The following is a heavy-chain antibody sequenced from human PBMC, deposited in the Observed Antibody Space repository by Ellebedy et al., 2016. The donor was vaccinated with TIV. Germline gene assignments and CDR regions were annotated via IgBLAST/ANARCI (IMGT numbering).Heavy chain of an antibody. V-gene: IGHV1-18*01. J-gene: IGHJ2*01. CDR2: ISAYNGNT. CDR1: GYTFTSYG. CDR3: ARGSWSDGSGWYGVYFDL. Sequence: ASVKVSCXASGYTFTSYGISWVRQAPGQGLEWMGWISAYNGNTNYAQKLQGRVTMTTDTSTSTAYMELRSLRSDDTAVYYCARGSWSDGSGWYGVYFDLWGRGTLVTVSS. D-gene: IGHD6-19*01.